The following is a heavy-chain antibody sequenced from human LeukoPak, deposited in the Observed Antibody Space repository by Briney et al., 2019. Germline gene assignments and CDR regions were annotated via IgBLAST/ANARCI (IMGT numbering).Heavy chain of an antibody. J-gene: IGHJ4*02. V-gene: IGHV1-2*02. CDR1: GYTFTGYY. CDR3: ARGTPMGD. CDR2: LNPNSGAT. Sequence: ASVKVSCKASGYTFTGYYIHWVRQAPGQGLEWMGWLNPNSGATNYAPKFQGRVTMTRDTSISTAYMELSSLRSGDTAVYYRARGTPMGDWGQGALVTVSS. D-gene: IGHD5-18*01.